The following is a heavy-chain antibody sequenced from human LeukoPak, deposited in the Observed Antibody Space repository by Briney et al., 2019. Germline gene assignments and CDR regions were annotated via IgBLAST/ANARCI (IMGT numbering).Heavy chain of an antibody. CDR3: VKDYLPAAATDRDH. Sequence: PGGSLRLSCAASGFTFSSYAMHWVRQAPGKGLEWVAFIRYDESKTYYADSVRGRFTISRDNSKDTLYLQMNSLGPEDTALYYCVKDYLPAAATDRDHWGQGTQVIVSS. D-gene: IGHD6-13*01. CDR2: IRYDESKT. CDR1: GFTFSSYA. J-gene: IGHJ4*02. V-gene: IGHV3-30*02.